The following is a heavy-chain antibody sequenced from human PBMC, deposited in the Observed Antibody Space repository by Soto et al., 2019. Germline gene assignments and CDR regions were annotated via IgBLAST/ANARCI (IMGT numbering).Heavy chain of an antibody. CDR1: GFTFDDYA. Sequence: GGSLRLSCAASGFTFDDYAMHWVRQAPGKGLEWVSGISWNSGSIGYADSVKGRFTISRDNAKNSLYLQMNSLRAEDTALYYCAKDIVEMIAAAGPYYYMDVWGKGTTVTVSS. V-gene: IGHV3-9*01. CDR2: ISWNSGSI. D-gene: IGHD6-13*01. J-gene: IGHJ6*03. CDR3: AKDIVEMIAAAGPYYYMDV.